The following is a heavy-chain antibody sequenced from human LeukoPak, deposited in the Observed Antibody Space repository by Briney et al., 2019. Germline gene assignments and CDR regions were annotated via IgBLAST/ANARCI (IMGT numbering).Heavy chain of an antibody. V-gene: IGHV4-34*01. Sequence: PSETLSLTCAVYGGSFSGYYWSWIRQPPGKGLEWIGEINHSGSTNYNPSLKSRVTISVDTSKNQFSLKLSSVTAADTAVYYCARGGRITMVRGVTYYDYWGQGTLVTVSS. J-gene: IGHJ4*02. D-gene: IGHD3-10*01. CDR1: GGSFSGYY. CDR2: INHSGST. CDR3: ARGGRITMVRGVTYYDY.